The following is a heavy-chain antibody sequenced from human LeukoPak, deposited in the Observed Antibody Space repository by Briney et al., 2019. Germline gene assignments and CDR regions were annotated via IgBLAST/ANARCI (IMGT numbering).Heavy chain of an antibody. J-gene: IGHJ4*02. Sequence: GGSLRLSCAASGFTFSSYEMNWVRQAPGKGLEWVSYISSSGSGGSTYYADSVKGRFTISRDNSKNTLYLQMNSLRAEDTAVYYCAKDFSLLRYFDWLSVFDYWGQGTLVTVSS. CDR1: GFTFSSYE. CDR2: ISSSGSGGST. D-gene: IGHD3-9*01. CDR3: AKDFSLLRYFDWLSVFDY. V-gene: IGHV3-23*01.